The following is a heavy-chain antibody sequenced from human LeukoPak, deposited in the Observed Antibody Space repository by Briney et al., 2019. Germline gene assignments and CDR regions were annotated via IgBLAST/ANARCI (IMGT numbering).Heavy chain of an antibody. CDR3: ALRASSGWLSIDY. D-gene: IGHD6-19*01. CDR1: GGSFSGYY. CDR2: INHSGST. J-gene: IGHJ4*02. V-gene: IGHV4-34*01. Sequence: PSETLSLTCAVSGGSFSGYYWSWIRQPPGKGLEWIGAINHSGSTNYNPSLTSRVTISVDTSKNQFSLKLSSVTAADTAVYYCALRASSGWLSIDYWGQGTLVTVSS.